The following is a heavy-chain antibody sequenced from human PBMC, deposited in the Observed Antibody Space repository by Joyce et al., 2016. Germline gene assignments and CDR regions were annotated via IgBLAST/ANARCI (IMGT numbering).Heavy chain of an antibody. V-gene: IGHV1-2*02. J-gene: IGHJ4*02. CDR2: INPDRGYT. D-gene: IGHD4-23*01. CDR3: AREYGGTFYFDY. Sequence: QVQLVQSGAEVKNPGASVKVSCKAAGFSFSGYYIHWVRQAPGQGLEWIVWINPDRGYTIYAQKFQVRVTMTRDTSISTVYLELGRLTSDDTALYYCAREYGGTFYFDYWGQVTLVTVSS. CDR1: GFSFSGYY.